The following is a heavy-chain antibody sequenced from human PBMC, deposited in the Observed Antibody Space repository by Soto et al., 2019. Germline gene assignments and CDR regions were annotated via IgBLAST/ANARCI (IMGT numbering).Heavy chain of an antibody. CDR1: GFTFSSYD. CDR3: ARERAAAGFDY. CDR2: IGTAGDT. D-gene: IGHD6-13*01. V-gene: IGHV3-13*01. J-gene: IGHJ4*02. Sequence: LSLTCAASGFTFSSYDMHWVRQATGKGLEWVSAIGTAGDTYYPGSVKGRFTISRENAKNSLYLQMNSLRAGDTAVYYCARERAAAGFDYWGQGTLVTVSS.